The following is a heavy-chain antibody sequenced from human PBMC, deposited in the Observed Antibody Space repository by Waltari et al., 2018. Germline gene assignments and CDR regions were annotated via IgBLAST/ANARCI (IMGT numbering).Heavy chain of an antibody. CDR1: GYTFTGYY. Sequence: QVQLVQSGAEVKKPGASVKVSCKASGYTFTGYYMHWVRQAPGQGLEWMGWINPNRGGTNYAQKFQGRVTMTREPSIRTAYMELSRLRSDDTAVYYCARDLMATIYAYYYYGMDVWGQGTTVTVSS. J-gene: IGHJ6*02. V-gene: IGHV1-2*02. D-gene: IGHD5-12*01. CDR2: INPNRGGT. CDR3: ARDLMATIYAYYYYGMDV.